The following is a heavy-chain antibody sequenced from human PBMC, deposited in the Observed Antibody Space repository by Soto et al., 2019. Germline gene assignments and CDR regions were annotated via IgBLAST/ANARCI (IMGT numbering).Heavy chain of an antibody. V-gene: IGHV1-69*01. CDR3: ARAPRGGYCSGGSCYLHYYYGRDV. CDR2: IIPIFGTA. J-gene: IGHJ6*02. D-gene: IGHD2-15*01. CDR1: GGTFSSYA. Sequence: QVQLVQSGAEVKKPGSSVKVSCKASGGTFSSYAISWVRQAPGQGLEWMGGIIPIFGTANYAQKFQGRVTITADEPTATAYMELGSVSSEDTAVFYCARAPRGGYCSGGSCYLHYYYGRDVWGQGPTVTVPS.